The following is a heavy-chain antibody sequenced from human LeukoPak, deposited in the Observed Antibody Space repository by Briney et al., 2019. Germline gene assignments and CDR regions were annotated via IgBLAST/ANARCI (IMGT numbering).Heavy chain of an antibody. CDR2: IIPIFGTA. D-gene: IGHD6-13*01. J-gene: IGHJ4*02. CDR1: GGTFSSYA. Sequence: SVKVSCKASGGTFSSYAISWVRQAPGQGLEWMGRIIPIFGTANYARKFQGRVTITTDESTSTAYMELSSLRSEDTAVYYCARELGIAAAGIFDYWGQGTLVTVSS. CDR3: ARELGIAAAGIFDY. V-gene: IGHV1-69*05.